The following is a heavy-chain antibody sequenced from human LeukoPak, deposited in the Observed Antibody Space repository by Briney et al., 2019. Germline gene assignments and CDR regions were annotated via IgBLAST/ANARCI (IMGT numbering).Heavy chain of an antibody. V-gene: IGHV4-61*02. CDR3: ARERSAFDV. Sequence: SETLSLTCTVSGGSISSGSYYWSWIRQPAGKGLEWIGRIYTSGSTNYNPSLKSRVTISVDTSKNQFSLKLSSGTAANPALYYCARERSAFDVCGQRTMVTVSS. CDR2: IYTSGST. J-gene: IGHJ3*01. CDR1: GGSISSGSYY.